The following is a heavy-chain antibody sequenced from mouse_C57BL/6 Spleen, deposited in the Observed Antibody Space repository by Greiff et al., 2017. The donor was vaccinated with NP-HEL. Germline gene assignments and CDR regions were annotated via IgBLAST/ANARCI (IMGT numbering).Heavy chain of an antibody. V-gene: IGHV3-6*01. CDR1: GYSITSGYY. D-gene: IGHD2-3*01. Sequence: DVQLQESGPGLVKPSQSLSLTCSVTGYSITSGYYWNWIRQFPGNKLEWMGYISYDGSNNYNPSLKNRISITRDTSKNQFFLKLNSVTTEDTATYYCARASMKWYFDVWGTGTTVTVSS. J-gene: IGHJ1*03. CDR3: ARASMKWYFDV. CDR2: ISYDGSN.